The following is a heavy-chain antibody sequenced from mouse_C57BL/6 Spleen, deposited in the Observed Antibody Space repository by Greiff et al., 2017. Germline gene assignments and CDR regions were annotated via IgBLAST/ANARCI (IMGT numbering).Heavy chain of an antibody. CDR1: GYTFTEYT. V-gene: IGHV1-62-2*01. D-gene: IGHD4-1*01. J-gene: IGHJ2*01. CDR3: ARTGTRDYFDY. Sequence: QVQLQQSGAELVKPGASVKLSCKASGYTFTEYTIHWVKQRSGQGLEWIGWFYPGSGSIKYNEKFKDKATLTVDKSSSTAYMQLSSLTSEDSAVYYCARTGTRDYFDYWGQGTTLTVSS. CDR2: FYPGSGSI.